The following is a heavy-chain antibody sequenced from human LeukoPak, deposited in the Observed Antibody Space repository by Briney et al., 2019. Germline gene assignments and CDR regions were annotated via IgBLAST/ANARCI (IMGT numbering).Heavy chain of an antibody. CDR3: ARGRWGIAAAGRGGAFDI. CDR2: ISGSGGST. J-gene: IGHJ3*02. CDR1: GFTFSSYA. Sequence: PGGSLRLSCAASGFTFSSYAMGWVRQAPGKGLEWVSAISGSGGSTYYADSVKGRFTISRGNSKNTLYLQMNSLRAEDTAVYYCARGRWGIAAAGRGGAFDIWGQGTMVTVSS. D-gene: IGHD6-13*01. V-gene: IGHV3-23*01.